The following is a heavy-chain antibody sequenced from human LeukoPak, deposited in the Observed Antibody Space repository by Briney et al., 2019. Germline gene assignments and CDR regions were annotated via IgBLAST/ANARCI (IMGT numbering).Heavy chain of an antibody. CDR2: ITGSGGST. V-gene: IGHV3-23*01. J-gene: IGHJ4*02. CDR1: GFTFTSYA. CDR3: ARSIVVVTPLYYFDY. D-gene: IGHD3-22*01. Sequence: GGSLRLSCAASGFTFTSYAMSWVRQAPGKGLEWVSSITGSGGSTYYADSVKGRFTISRDNSKNTLYLEMNSLRAEDTAVYYCARSIVVVTPLYYFDYWGQGTLVTVSS.